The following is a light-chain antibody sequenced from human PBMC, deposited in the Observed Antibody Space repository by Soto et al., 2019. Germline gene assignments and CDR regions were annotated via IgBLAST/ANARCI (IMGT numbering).Light chain of an antibody. J-gene: IGKJ1*01. CDR2: XAS. Sequence: EIVLTQSPGTLALSPGERATVTXRARQSVSANYLAWYQEKPXQAPXXXIYXASSRATGIPDRFSGSGSGTDFTLTISRLEPEDFAVYYCQQYGSSGTFGQGTKVDIK. CDR1: QSVSANY. CDR3: QQYGSSGT. V-gene: IGKV3-20*01.